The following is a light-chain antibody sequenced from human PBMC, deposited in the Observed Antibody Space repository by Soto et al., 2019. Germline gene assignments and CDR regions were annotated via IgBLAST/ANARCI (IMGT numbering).Light chain of an antibody. CDR2: WAS. V-gene: IGKV4-1*01. CDR3: QQYYSTPPT. J-gene: IGKJ1*01. CDR1: QNLLSSSNNKNY. Sequence: DVVMTQSPDSLAVSLGERAAINCKSSQNLLSSSNNKNYLAWYQQRPGQPPELLIYWASTRESGVPDRFSGSGSGTDFTLTISSLQAEDVAVYYCQQYYSTPPTFGQGTKVELK.